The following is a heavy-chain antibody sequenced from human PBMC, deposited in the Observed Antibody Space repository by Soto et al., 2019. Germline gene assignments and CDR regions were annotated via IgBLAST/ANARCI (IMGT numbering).Heavy chain of an antibody. CDR3: AKVLSWGLCDS. V-gene: IGHV3-74*01. J-gene: IGHJ4*02. D-gene: IGHD3-16*01. CDR1: GFTFSNYW. CDR2: IRSDGTAT. Sequence: EMQLVESGGGLVQPGGSLRLSCVASGFTFSNYWMHWVRQAPGMGLVWVSSIRSDGTATQYADSVNGRFTVSRDNTKNTMYLQMTSLRAEDTAVYYCAKVLSWGLCDSWGQGTLVTVSS.